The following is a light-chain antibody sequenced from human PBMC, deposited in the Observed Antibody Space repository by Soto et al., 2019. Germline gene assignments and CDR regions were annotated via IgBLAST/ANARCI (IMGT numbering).Light chain of an antibody. CDR1: SNDVGAYNY. Sequence: ALTQPASMCGSPGQSITISCAGTSNDVGAYNYVSWYQHHPGQAPKLMIYEVTNRPSGVSPRFSGSKSGNTASLTISGLQAEDEADYYCYSYTTTNTWLFGGGTKVTVL. J-gene: IGLJ2*01. CDR3: YSYTTTNTWL. CDR2: EVT. V-gene: IGLV2-14*01.